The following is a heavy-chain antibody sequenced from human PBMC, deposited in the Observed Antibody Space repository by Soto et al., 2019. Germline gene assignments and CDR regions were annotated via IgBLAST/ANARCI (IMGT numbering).Heavy chain of an antibody. CDR1: GFTFSSYW. J-gene: IGHJ4*02. CDR2: IKQDGSEK. D-gene: IGHD6-19*01. Sequence: PGGSLRLSCAASGFTFSSYWMSWVRQAPGKGLEWVANIKQDGSEKYYVDSVKGRFTISRDNAKNSLYLQMNSLRAEDTAVYYCASGFLYSSGWYYFDYWGQGTLVTVSS. CDR3: ASGFLYSSGWYYFDY. V-gene: IGHV3-7*05.